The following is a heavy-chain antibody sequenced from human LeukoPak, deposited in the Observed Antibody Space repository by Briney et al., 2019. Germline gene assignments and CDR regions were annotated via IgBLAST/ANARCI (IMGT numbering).Heavy chain of an antibody. CDR1: GGSISSYY. CDR3: ARDIPRYCSSTSCPIVGGGHNWFDP. CDR2: IYYSGST. J-gene: IGHJ5*02. V-gene: IGHV4-59*01. Sequence: PSETLSLTCTVSGGSISSYYWSWIRQPPGKGLEWIGYIYYSGSTNYNPSLKSRVTISVDTSKNQFSLKLSSVTAADTAVYYCARDIPRYCSSTSCPIVGGGHNWFDPWGQGTLVTVSS. D-gene: IGHD2-2*01.